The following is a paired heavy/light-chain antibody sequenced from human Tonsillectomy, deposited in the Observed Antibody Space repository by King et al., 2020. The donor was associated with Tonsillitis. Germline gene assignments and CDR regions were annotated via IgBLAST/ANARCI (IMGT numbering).Light chain of an antibody. CDR1: QSVSGSY. V-gene: IGKV3-20*01. CDR3: QQYGGSPFT. CDR2: GAS. J-gene: IGKJ3*01. Sequence: EVVLTQSPGTLSLSPGERATLSCRASQSVSGSYLAWFQQKPGQAPRLLIYGASNRATGIPDRFSASGSGTDFTLTISRLEPEDFAVYYCQQYGGSPFTFGPGTKVDIK.
Heavy chain of an antibody. CDR1: GFTFRNYA. J-gene: IGHJ2*01. D-gene: IGHD5-18*01. CDR2: ITGSGGGA. Sequence: EVQLLESGGGLAQRGGSLRLSCAASGFTFRNYAMNWVRQPPGKGLEWVSSITGSGGGAFYADSVKGRFTISRDNSKNTLYLQLNSLRAEDTAVYYCAKGEYTYDYGNYWYFDLWGRGTLVTVSS. V-gene: IGHV3-23*01. CDR3: AKGEYTYDYGNYWYFDL.